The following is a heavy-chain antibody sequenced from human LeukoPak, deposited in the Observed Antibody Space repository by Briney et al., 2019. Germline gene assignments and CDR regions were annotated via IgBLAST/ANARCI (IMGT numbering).Heavy chain of an antibody. CDR1: GGSLSSSSYY. Sequence: SETLSLTCSVSGGSLSSSSYYWGWIRQPPGRGLEWIGNIYETGSTNYNPSLKSRVTISVDTSKNQFSLKVSSVTAADTAVYYCARVKDPGGYYYYYYMDIWGKGNTVTVSS. CDR2: IYETGST. D-gene: IGHD3-16*01. CDR3: ARVKDPGGYYYYYYMDI. J-gene: IGHJ6*03. V-gene: IGHV4-39*07.